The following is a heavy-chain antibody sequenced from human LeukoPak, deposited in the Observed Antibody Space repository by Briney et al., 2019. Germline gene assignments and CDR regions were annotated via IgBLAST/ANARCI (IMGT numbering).Heavy chain of an antibody. V-gene: IGHV4-38-2*02. CDR2: IYHSGST. CDR1: GYSISSGYY. CDR3: AIYGDYHY. D-gene: IGHD4-17*01. J-gene: IGHJ4*02. Sequence: SETLSLTCTVSGYSISSGYYWGWIRQPPGKGLDWIGSIYHSGSTYYNPSLKSRVTISVDTSKNQFSLKLSSVTAADTAVYYCAIYGDYHYWGQGTLVIVSS.